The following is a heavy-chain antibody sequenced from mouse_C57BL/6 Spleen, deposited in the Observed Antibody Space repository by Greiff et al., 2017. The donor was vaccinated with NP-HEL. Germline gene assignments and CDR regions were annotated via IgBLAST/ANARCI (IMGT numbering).Heavy chain of an antibody. V-gene: IGHV1-53*01. CDR3: ARDSLYYGSSSYAMDY. Sequence: QVQLQQPGTELVKPGASVKLSCKASGYTFTSYWMHWVKQRPGQGLEWIGNINPSNGGPNYNEKFKSKATLTVDKSSSTAYMQLSSLTSEDSAVYYCARDSLYYGSSSYAMDYWGQGTSVTVSS. CDR1: GYTFTSYW. CDR2: INPSNGGP. D-gene: IGHD1-1*01. J-gene: IGHJ4*01.